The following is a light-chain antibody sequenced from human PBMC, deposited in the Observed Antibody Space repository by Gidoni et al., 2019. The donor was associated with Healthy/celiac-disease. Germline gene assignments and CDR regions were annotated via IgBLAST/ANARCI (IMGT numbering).Light chain of an antibody. CDR1: QSISSY. CDR2: AAS. CDR3: QQSYSTPVT. V-gene: IGKV1-39*01. Sequence: DIQMTQSPSSLSASVGDRVTITCRASQSISSYLNWYQQKPGKAPKLLIYAASSLQSGVPSRFSGSGSGTDFTRTISRLQPEDFATYYCQQSYSTPVTFGGGTKVEIK. J-gene: IGKJ4*01.